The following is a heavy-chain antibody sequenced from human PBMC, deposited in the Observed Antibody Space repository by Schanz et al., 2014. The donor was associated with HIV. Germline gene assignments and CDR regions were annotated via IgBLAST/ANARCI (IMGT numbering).Heavy chain of an antibody. CDR2: IWHDGSNK. CDR3: ARDVAGCSGTSCYSDAFDI. Sequence: QVQVVESGGGVVQPGRSLRLSCAASGFTFSSYGMHWVRQAPGKGLEWVAVIWHDGSNKYYADSLKGRFTISRDNSKNTLFLQMNSLRAEDTAVYFCARDVAGCSGTSCYSDAFDIWGQGTLVTVSS. J-gene: IGHJ3*02. CDR1: GFTFSSYG. D-gene: IGHD2-2*01. V-gene: IGHV3-33*01.